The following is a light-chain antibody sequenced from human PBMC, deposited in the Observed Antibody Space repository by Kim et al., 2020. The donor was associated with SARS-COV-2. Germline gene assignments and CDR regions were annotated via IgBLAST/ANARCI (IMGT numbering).Light chain of an antibody. CDR1: SGRSDNA. CDR2: VNNDGSD. J-gene: IGLJ3*02. Sequence: APLGASVKITCTVDSGRSDNATALHQQQREKGPRYLMKVNNDGSDSKGDGIPDRFSGSSSGAERYLTIASLQSVDEADYYCQSWGVFGGGTKLTVL. CDR3: QSWGV. V-gene: IGLV4-69*01.